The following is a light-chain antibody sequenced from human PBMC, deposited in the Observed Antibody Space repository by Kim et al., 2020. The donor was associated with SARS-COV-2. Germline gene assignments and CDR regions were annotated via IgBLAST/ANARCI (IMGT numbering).Light chain of an antibody. V-gene: IGKV1-9*01. Sequence: ASVGDRDTITCRASQGISSYLAWHQQKPGRPPKVLIYAASSLQSGVPSRFSGSGSGTDFTLTISSLQPEDSATYFCQQFNSYPITFGQGSRLEIK. CDR3: QQFNSYPIT. J-gene: IGKJ5*01. CDR2: AAS. CDR1: QGISSY.